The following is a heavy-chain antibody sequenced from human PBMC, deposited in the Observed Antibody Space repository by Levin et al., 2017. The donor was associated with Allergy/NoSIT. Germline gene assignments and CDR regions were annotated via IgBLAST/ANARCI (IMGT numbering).Heavy chain of an antibody. CDR1: GFTFSDYY. CDR2: ISSSGSTI. CDR3: ARAPYYDPYYYYGMDV. D-gene: IGHD3-22*01. J-gene: IGHJ6*02. V-gene: IGHV3-11*01. Sequence: GGSLRLSCAASGFTFSDYYMSWIRQAPGKGLEWVSYISSSGSTIYYADSVKGRFTISRDNAKNSLYLQMNSLRAEDTAVYYCARAPYYDPYYYYGMDVWGQGTTVTVSS.